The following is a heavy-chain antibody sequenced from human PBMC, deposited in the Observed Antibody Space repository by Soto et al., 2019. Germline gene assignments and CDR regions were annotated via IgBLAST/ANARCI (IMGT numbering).Heavy chain of an antibody. CDR1: GVTFSSYA. D-gene: IGHD4-4*01. V-gene: IGHV1-69*18. J-gene: IGHJ6*02. CDR3: ARVFMTTVTASYYYGMDV. CDR2: IIPFIGTA. Sequence: QVQLVQSGAEVKKPGSSVTVSCNSAGVTFSSYAMSWVRQAPGQGREWMGRIIPFIGTANYAQKFQGRVTMTADESTSTAYMELTSLRAEDTAVYYCARVFMTTVTASYYYGMDVWGQGTTVTVSS.